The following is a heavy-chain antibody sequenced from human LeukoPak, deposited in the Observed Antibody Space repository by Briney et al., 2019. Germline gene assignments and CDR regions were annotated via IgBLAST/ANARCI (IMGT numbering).Heavy chain of an antibody. Sequence: GGSLRLSCAASGFTFSSYAMSWVRQAPGKGLEWVSAISGSGGSTYYADSVKGRFTISRDNSKNTLYLQMNSLRAEDTAVYYCARDARVTVGGDHYYSMDVWGQGTTVTVSS. V-gene: IGHV3-23*01. D-gene: IGHD4-23*01. CDR1: GFTFSSYA. CDR3: ARDARVTVGGDHYYSMDV. CDR2: ISGSGGST. J-gene: IGHJ6*02.